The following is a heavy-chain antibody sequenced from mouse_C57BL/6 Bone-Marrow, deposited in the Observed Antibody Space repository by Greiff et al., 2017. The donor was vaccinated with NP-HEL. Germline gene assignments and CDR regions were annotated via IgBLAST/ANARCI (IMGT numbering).Heavy chain of an antibody. Sequence: QVQLKQSGPGLVAPSQSLSITCTVSGFSLTSYAISWVRQPPGKGLEWLGVIWTGGGTNYNSALKSRLSISKDNSKSQVFLKMNSLQTDDTARYYCARNTYYDYGYAMDYWGQGTSVTVSS. CDR3: ARNTYYDYGYAMDY. J-gene: IGHJ4*01. D-gene: IGHD2-4*01. CDR2: IWTGGGT. CDR1: GFSLTSYA. V-gene: IGHV2-9-1*01.